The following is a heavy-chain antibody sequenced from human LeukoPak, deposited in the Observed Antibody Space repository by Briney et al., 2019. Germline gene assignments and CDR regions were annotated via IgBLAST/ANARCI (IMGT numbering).Heavy chain of an antibody. Sequence: PGRSLRLSCAASGFTFSAYSMNWVRQAPGKGLDWVSYISSRSFTIYYADSVKGRFTISRDNAKNSLYLQMNSLRAEDTAVYYCARFIDPWGQGTLVTVSS. CDR2: ISSRSFTI. J-gene: IGHJ5*02. CDR3: ARFIDP. V-gene: IGHV3-48*01. CDR1: GFTFSAYS.